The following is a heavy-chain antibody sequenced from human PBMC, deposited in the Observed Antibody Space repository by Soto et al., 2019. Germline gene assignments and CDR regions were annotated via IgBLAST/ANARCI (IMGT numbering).Heavy chain of an antibody. Sequence: GGSLRLSCAASGFTFSSYAMSWVRQAPGKGLEWVSAISGSGGSTYYADSVKGRFTISRDNSKNTLYLQMNSLRAEDTAVYYCADEPLIPAAAGTPPLDYWGQGTLVTVSS. V-gene: IGHV3-23*01. CDR3: ADEPLIPAAAGTPPLDY. J-gene: IGHJ4*02. CDR2: ISGSGGST. D-gene: IGHD6-13*01. CDR1: GFTFSSYA.